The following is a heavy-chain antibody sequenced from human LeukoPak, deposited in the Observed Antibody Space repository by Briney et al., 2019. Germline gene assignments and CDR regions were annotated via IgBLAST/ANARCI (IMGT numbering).Heavy chain of an antibody. Sequence: ASVKVSCKASGGTFNSYAISWVRQAPGQGFEWMGRIIPILGIANYAQKFRGRATITADKSTSTAYMELSSLRSEDTAVYYCAREPSSSGWFYFDYWGQGTLVTVSS. J-gene: IGHJ4*02. CDR3: AREPSSSGWFYFDY. V-gene: IGHV1-69*04. CDR2: IIPILGIA. CDR1: GGTFNSYA. D-gene: IGHD6-19*01.